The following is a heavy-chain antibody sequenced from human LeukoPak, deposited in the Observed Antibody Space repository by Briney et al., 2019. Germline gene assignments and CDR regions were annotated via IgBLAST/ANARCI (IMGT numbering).Heavy chain of an antibody. J-gene: IGHJ3*02. Sequence: KPSETLSLTCTVSGGSFSSGSYYWSWIRQPPGTGLEWIGYIYYSGSTNYNPSLKSRVTISVDTSKNQFSLKLSSATAADTAVYYCARDTTPTGGDAFDIWGQGTMVTVSS. CDR1: GGSFSSGSYY. CDR3: ARDTTPTGGDAFDI. CDR2: IYYSGST. D-gene: IGHD1-14*01. V-gene: IGHV4-61*01.